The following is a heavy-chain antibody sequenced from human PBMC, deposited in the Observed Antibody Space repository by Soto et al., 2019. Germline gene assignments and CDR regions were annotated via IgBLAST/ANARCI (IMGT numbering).Heavy chain of an antibody. CDR1: AYTFTSYS. J-gene: IGHJ6*02. D-gene: IGHD5-12*01. V-gene: IGHV1-18*03. CDR2: ISAYNGNT. Sequence: QVQLVQSGAEVKKPGASVKVSCKASAYTFTSYSISWVRQAPGQGLEWMGWISAYNGNTNYAQKLQGRVTMTTDTCTGTAYMELRSLRPDDIAVYFCGRDGGPATPGLYGMAVWGQGTTVTVSS. CDR3: GRDGGPATPGLYGMAV.